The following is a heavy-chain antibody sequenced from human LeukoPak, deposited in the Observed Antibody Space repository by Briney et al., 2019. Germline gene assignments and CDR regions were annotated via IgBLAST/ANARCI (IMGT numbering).Heavy chain of an antibody. J-gene: IGHJ4*02. D-gene: IGHD6-13*01. CDR2: INPNSGGT. Sequence: ASVKVSCKASGYTFTDYYMHWVRQAPGQGLEWMGCINPNSGGTKYAKKFQGRVTMTRDTSVTTASMELSRLRSDDTAVYYCARPPRDSNTWNFDYWGQGTLVTVSS. CDR3: ARPPRDSNTWNFDY. V-gene: IGHV1-2*02. CDR1: GYTFTDYY.